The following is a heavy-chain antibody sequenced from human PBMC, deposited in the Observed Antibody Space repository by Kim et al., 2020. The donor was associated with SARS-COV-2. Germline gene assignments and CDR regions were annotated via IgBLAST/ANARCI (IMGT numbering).Heavy chain of an antibody. V-gene: IGHV4-39*01. D-gene: IGHD6-19*01. Sequence: SETLSLTCTVSGGSISSSSYYWGWIRQPPGKGLEWIGSIYYSGCTYYNPSLKSRVTIFVDTSKNQSSLKLSSVTAADTAAYYCARHTSPWLVQHSYFDY. J-gene: IGHJ4*03. CDR1: GGSISSSSYY. CDR2: IYYSGCT. CDR3: ARHTSPWLVQHSYFDY.